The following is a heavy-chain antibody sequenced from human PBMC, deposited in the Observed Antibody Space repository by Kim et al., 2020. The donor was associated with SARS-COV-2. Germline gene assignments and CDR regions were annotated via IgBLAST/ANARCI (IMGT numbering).Heavy chain of an antibody. CDR1: GYTLTELS. CDR2: FDPEDGET. Sequence: ASVKVSCKVSGYTLTELSMHWVRQAPGKGLEWMGGFDPEDGETIYAQKFQGRVTMTEDTSTDTAYMELSSLRSEDTAVYYCATRSLGVGLLVTALDYWGQGTLVTVSS. D-gene: IGHD2-21*02. V-gene: IGHV1-24*01. J-gene: IGHJ4*02. CDR3: ATRSLGVGLLVTALDY.